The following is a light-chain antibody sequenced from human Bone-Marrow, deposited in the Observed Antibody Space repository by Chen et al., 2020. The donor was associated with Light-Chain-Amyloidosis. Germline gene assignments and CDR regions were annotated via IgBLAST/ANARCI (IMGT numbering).Light chain of an antibody. CDR1: QGISNF. CDR3: QKYDTAPFT. Sequence: DIQMTQSPSSLSASVGDRVTITCRASQGISNFLAWYQQTSGKSPRLLIYGASTLHSGVPSRFGGSGSGTDCSLTISSLQSEDVATYFCQKYDTAPFTFGPGTKVELK. CDR2: GAS. V-gene: IGKV1-27*01. J-gene: IGKJ3*01.